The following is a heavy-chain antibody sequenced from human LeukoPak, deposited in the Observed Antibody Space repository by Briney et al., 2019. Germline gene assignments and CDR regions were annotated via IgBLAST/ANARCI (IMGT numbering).Heavy chain of an antibody. Sequence: GGSLRLSCAASGFTFSSYAMSWVRQAPGKGLEWVSAISGSGGSTYYADSVKGRFTISRDNSKNTLYLQMNSLRAEDTAVYYCAKDQVGPRCTNGVCSPDYWGQGTLVTVSS. CDR3: AKDQVGPRCTNGVCSPDY. CDR1: GFTFSSYA. V-gene: IGHV3-23*01. D-gene: IGHD2-8*01. J-gene: IGHJ4*02. CDR2: ISGSGGST.